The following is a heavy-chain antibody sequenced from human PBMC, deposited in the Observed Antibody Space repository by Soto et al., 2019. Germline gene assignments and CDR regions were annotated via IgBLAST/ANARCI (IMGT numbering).Heavy chain of an antibody. CDR1: GFTFSTYA. CDR3: VKGYWKGDV. D-gene: IGHD1-1*01. J-gene: IGHJ6*02. CDR2: ISGSGGSI. V-gene: IGHV3-23*01. Sequence: EVQLLESGGGLVQPGGSLRLSCAASGFTFSTYAMNWVRQAPGNGLEWVSAISGSGGSIHYADSVKGRFTISRDNSKNTLYLQMNSLRDEDTAVYHCVKGYWKGDVWGQWTTVTVS.